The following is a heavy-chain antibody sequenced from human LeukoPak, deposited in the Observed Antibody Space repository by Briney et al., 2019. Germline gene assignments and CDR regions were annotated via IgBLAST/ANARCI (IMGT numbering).Heavy chain of an antibody. CDR2: INGDGSST. CDR3: ARDLEAVGDNFDY. CDR1: GFTFSTYW. Sequence: GGSLRLSCAASGFTFSTYWMHWVRQAPGKGLVWVSRINGDGSSTSYADSVKGRFTISRDNAKNTLYLQMNSLRAEDTAVYYCARDLEAVGDNFDYWGQGTLVTVSS. J-gene: IGHJ4*02. D-gene: IGHD1-26*01. V-gene: IGHV3-74*01.